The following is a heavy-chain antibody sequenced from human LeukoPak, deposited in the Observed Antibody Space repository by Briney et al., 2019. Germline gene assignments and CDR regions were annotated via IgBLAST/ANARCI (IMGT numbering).Heavy chain of an antibody. CDR1: EFTFNNYA. CDR3: VKGLDYSSSQMDS. CDR2: INTNGANT. D-gene: IGHD6-6*01. V-gene: IGHV3-64*05. Sequence: GGSLRLSCVASEFTFNNYAMSWVRQAPGKGLEYVSSINTNGANTYYADSVKGRFTISRDNSRNTVYVQMNSLTPEDTAVYYCVKGLDYSSSQMDSWGQGTLVTVSS. J-gene: IGHJ4*02.